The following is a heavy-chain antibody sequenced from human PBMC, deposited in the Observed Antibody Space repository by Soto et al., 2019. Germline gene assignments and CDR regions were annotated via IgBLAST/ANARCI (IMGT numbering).Heavy chain of an antibody. CDR3: ATDLYGGSSRFDC. Sequence: QVQLVESGGGAVQPGRSLRLSCAASGFTFSNNGIHWVRQAPGKGLEWVAVISSDGINKYYADSVKGRSTISRDNSKNSMFLQMNSLRVEDTAVYYCATDLYGGSSRFDCWGQGTLVTVSS. CDR2: ISSDGINK. V-gene: IGHV3-30*03. CDR1: GFTFSNNG. D-gene: IGHD2-15*01. J-gene: IGHJ4*02.